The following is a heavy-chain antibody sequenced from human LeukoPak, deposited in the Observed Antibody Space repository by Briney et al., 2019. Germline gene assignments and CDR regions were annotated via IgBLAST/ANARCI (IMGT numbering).Heavy chain of an antibody. V-gene: IGHV4-39*01. CDR2: IYYSGST. CDR1: GGSISSSSYY. CDR3: ARQTPNYYDSSGYRVGREHDY. Sequence: SETLSLTCTVSGGSISSSSYYWGWIRQPPGKGLEWIGSIYYSGSTYHNPSLKSRVTISVDTSKNQFSLKLSSVTAADTAVYYCARQTPNYYDSSGYRVGREHDYWGQGTLVTVSS. J-gene: IGHJ4*02. D-gene: IGHD3-22*01.